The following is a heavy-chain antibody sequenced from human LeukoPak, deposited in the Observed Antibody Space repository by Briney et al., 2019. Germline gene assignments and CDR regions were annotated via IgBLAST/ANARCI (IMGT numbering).Heavy chain of an antibody. D-gene: IGHD1-26*01. V-gene: IGHV1-18*01. CDR3: ARAVSGSLYGDFDF. CDR2: IDSHNGDR. CDR1: GYSFVFFG. Sequence: ASVKVSCKASGYSFVFFGVSWVRQAPGQGLEWMGWIDSHNGDRNYAEKFRDRVTMTTDTSTATSYMELRSLRSDDTAVYYCARAVSGSLYGDFDFWGQGTLVTVSA. J-gene: IGHJ4*02.